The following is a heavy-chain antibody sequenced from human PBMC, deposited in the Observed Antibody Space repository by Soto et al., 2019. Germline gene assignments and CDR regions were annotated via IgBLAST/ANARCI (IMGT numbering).Heavy chain of an antibody. D-gene: IGHD1-26*01. V-gene: IGHV3-7*04. J-gene: IGHJ4*02. CDR3: SGGVGDAF. CDR1: ESTVSRDW. CDR2: INQDGSEK. Sequence: EVHLVESGGGLVQTGGSLRLSCAIFESTVSRDWMNWVRQAPGKGLEWVAHINQDGSEKYYVDFVKGRFTISRDNAKKSLYLQMNSLRPADTAMYYCSGGVGDAFWGQGTLVTVSS.